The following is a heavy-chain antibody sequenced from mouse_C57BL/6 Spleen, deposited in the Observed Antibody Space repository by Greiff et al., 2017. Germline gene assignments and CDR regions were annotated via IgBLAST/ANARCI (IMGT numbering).Heavy chain of an antibody. CDR2: ISSGGSYT. CDR1: GFTFSSYG. V-gene: IGHV5-6*01. CDR3: ARRTGAFDY. Sequence: EVQLQESGGDLVKPGGSLKISCAASGFTFSSYGMSWVRQTPDKRLEWVATISSGGSYTYYPDSVKGRFTISRDNAKNTLYLQMSRLESEDSAMYYCARRTGAFDYWGQGTTRTVSS. J-gene: IGHJ2*01.